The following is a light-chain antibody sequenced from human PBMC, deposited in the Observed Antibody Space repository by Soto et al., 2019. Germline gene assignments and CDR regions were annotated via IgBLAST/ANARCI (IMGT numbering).Light chain of an antibody. CDR2: GAS. Sequence: IGWIQNEGTRAVSGKRVDTGGFSAIQSVSSSYLGWYQQKPGQAPRLLIYGASSRATGIPDRFIGSGSAIEFTLLLSPLPSEASGIYYCQPYKSWRTFGQGTKVDIK. CDR3: QPYKSWRT. CDR1: QSVSSSY. J-gene: IGKJ1*01. V-gene: IGKV3-20*01.